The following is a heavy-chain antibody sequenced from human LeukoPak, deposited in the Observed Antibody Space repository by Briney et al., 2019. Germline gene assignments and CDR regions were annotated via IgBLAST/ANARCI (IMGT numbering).Heavy chain of an antibody. J-gene: IGHJ6*03. Sequence: PGGSLRLSCAASGFTVSSNYMSWVRQAPGKGLERVSVIYSGGSTYYADSVKGRFTISRDNSKNTLYLQMNSLRAEDTAVYYCARERPDYDFWSGYMDVWGKGTTVTVSS. CDR3: ARERPDYDFWSGYMDV. CDR1: GFTVSSNY. V-gene: IGHV3-53*01. D-gene: IGHD3-3*01. CDR2: IYSGGST.